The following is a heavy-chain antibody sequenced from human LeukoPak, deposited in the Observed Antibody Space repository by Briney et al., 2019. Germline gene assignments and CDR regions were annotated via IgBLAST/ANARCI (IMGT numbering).Heavy chain of an antibody. Sequence: GASVKVSCTASGYTFTGYYMQWVRHAPGQGLERRGWINPNSGGTNYDQKFLGRVTMIRDTYISTADMELSRLRSDDTAVYYCARGRSGRFGTDNWFDPWGQGTLVTVSS. J-gene: IGHJ5*02. CDR3: ARGRSGRFGTDNWFDP. D-gene: IGHD3-10*01. CDR1: GYTFTGYY. V-gene: IGHV1-2*02. CDR2: INPNSGGT.